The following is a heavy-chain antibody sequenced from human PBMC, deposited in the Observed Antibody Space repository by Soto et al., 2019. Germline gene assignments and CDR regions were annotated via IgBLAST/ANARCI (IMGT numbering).Heavy chain of an antibody. CDR1: GYSFTSYW. D-gene: IGHD4-17*01. Sequence: RGESLKISCKGSGYSFTSYWIGWVRQMPGKGLEWMGIIYPGDSDTRYSPSFQGQVTISADKSISTAYLQWSSLKASDTAMYYCARHMKTTVTTYGMDVWGQGTTVTVS. J-gene: IGHJ6*02. CDR3: ARHMKTTVTTYGMDV. CDR2: IYPGDSDT. V-gene: IGHV5-51*01.